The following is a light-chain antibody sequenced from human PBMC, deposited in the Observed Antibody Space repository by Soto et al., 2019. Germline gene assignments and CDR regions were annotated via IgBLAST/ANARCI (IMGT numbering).Light chain of an antibody. CDR3: QQYYSTPWT. CDR2: WAS. Sequence: DIVMSQSPDFLAESLGERATLNCKSSQSVLYSSNNKNYLAWYQQKPGQPPKLLIYWASTRESGVPDRFSGSGSGTDFTLTISSLQAEDVAVYYCQQYYSTPWTFGQGTKV. CDR1: QSVLYSSNNKNY. J-gene: IGKJ1*01. V-gene: IGKV4-1*01.